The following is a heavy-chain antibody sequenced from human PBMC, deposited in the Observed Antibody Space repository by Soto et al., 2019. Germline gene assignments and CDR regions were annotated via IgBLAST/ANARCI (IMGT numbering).Heavy chain of an antibody. CDR2: IDDGGST. CDR3: VRQGFGNLHGLVDV. D-gene: IGHD3-10*01. J-gene: IGHJ6*02. CDR1: GVSSGNYK. Sequence: SETLSLTCTVSGVSSGNYKWSWIRQSPGKGLEWIGYIDDGGSTSYNPSLKSRVTMSVDTSTRQFSLNLRSVTAADTAVYYCVRQGFGNLHGLVDVWGQGTKVTVSS. V-gene: IGHV4-59*08.